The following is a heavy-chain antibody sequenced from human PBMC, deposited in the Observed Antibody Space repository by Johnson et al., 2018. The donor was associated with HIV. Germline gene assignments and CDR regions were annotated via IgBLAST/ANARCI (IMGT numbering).Heavy chain of an antibody. CDR3: ARQYYGSGTDAFDI. Sequence: QVQLVESGGGVVQPGRSLRLSCAASGFTFSNYGMHWVRQAPGKGLEWVAVISYDGSNKYYADSVKGRFTISRDNSKNTLYLQMNSRSAEDTAVYYCARQYYGSGTDAFDIWGPGTMVTVSS. J-gene: IGHJ3*02. CDR2: ISYDGSNK. CDR1: GFTFSNYG. V-gene: IGHV3-30*03. D-gene: IGHD3-10*01.